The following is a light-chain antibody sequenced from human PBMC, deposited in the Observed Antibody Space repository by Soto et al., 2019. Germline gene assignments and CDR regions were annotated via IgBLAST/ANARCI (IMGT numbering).Light chain of an antibody. CDR1: SSNIGSNY. J-gene: IGLJ2*01. CDR3: AAWDDSLSGPV. CDR2: RNN. V-gene: IGLV1-47*01. Sequence: QSVLTQPPSASGTPGQRVTISCSGSSSNIGSNYVYWYQQLPGTAPKLLIYRNNQRPSWVPDRFSGSKSGTSASPAISGLRSEDEADYYCAAWDDSLSGPVFGGGTKLTVL.